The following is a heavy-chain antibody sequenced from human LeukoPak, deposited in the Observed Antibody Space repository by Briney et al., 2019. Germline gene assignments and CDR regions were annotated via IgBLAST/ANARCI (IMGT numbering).Heavy chain of an antibody. CDR2: ISSSSSYI. CDR1: GFTFSSYS. V-gene: IGHV3-21*01. J-gene: IGHJ3*02. CDR3: VRESDAGAFDI. Sequence: GGSLRLSCAASGFTFSSYSMNWVRQAPGKGLEWVSSISSSSSYIYYADSVKGRFTISRDNAKNSLYLQMNSLRAEDTAVYYCVRESDAGAFDIWGQGTMVTVSS.